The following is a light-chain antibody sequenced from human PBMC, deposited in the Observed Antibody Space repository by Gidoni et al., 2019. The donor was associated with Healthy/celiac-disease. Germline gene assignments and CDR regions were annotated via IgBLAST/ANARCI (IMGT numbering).Light chain of an antibody. CDR3: QQYGSSPPIT. CDR1: QSVSSSY. Sequence: EIVSTQSPGTLSLSPGEGATLSCRASQSVSSSYLAWYQQKPGQAPRLLIYGASSRATGIPDRFSGSGSGTDFTLTISRLEPEDYAVYYCQQYGSSPPITFGQGTRLEIK. J-gene: IGKJ5*01. CDR2: GAS. V-gene: IGKV3-20*01.